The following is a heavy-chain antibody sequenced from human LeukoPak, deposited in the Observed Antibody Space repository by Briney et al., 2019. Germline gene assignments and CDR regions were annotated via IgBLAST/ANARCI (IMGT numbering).Heavy chain of an antibody. CDR2: ISSSSSTI. V-gene: IGHV3-48*01. CDR1: GFTFSSYS. Sequence: PGGSLRLSCAASGFTFSSYSMNWVRQAPGKGLEWVSYISSSSSTIYYADSVKGRFTISRDNAKNSLYLQMNSLRAEDTAVYYCATSSSRGFDYWGQGTLVTVSS. CDR3: ATSSSRGFDY. J-gene: IGHJ4*02.